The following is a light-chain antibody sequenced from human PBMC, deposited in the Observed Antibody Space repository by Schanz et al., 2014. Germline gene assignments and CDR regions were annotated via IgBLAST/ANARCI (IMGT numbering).Light chain of an antibody. J-gene: IGKJ4*01. CDR1: QSVGSNY. CDR3: QQRSDWVT. Sequence: DIVLTQSPGTLSLSPGERATLSCRASQSVGSNYLAWYQQTPGQAPRLLISGASSRATGIPDRFSGSGSGTDFTLTISRLEPEDFAVYYCQQRSDWVTFGGGTKVEIK. V-gene: IGKV3D-20*02. CDR2: GAS.